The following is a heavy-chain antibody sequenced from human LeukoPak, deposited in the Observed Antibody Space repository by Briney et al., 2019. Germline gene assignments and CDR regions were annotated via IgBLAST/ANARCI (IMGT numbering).Heavy chain of an antibody. V-gene: IGHV4-61*01. D-gene: IGHD6-19*01. CDR3: ARGGYSSGWKRPEKRNNWFDP. CDR1: GGSISSSSYY. J-gene: IGHJ5*02. Sequence: SETLSLTCTVSGGSISSSSYYWSWIRQPPGKGLEWIGYIYYSGSTNYNPSLKSRVTISVDTSKTQFSLKLSSVTAADTAVYYCARGGYSSGWKRPEKRNNWFDPWGQGTLVTVSS. CDR2: IYYSGST.